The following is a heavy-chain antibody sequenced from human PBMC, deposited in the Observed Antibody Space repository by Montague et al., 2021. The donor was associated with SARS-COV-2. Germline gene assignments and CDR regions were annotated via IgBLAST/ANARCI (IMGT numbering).Heavy chain of an antibody. V-gene: IGHV4-59*13. Sequence: SETLSLTCSVPGGSISSYYWSWIRQSPGKGLGWIGYIFHSGITDYNPSLKSRVTISVDMSKNQFSLQLNSVTAADSAVYYCARTEYNWNDWFDPWGQGTLVTVSS. D-gene: IGHD1-20*01. J-gene: IGHJ5*02. CDR2: IFHSGIT. CDR3: ARTEYNWNDWFDP. CDR1: GGSISSYY.